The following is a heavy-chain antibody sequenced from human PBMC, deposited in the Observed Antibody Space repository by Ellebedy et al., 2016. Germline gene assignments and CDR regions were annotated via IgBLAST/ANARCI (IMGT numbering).Heavy chain of an antibody. CDR1: GFTFSSYG. V-gene: IGHV3-33*01. Sequence: GGSLRLSCAASGFTFSSYGMHWVRQAPGKGLEWVAVIWYDGSNKYYADSVKGRFTISRDNSKNTLYLQMNSLRAEDTAVYYCARSVGWRDAFDIWGQGTMVTVSS. CDR3: ARSVGWRDAFDI. D-gene: IGHD2-15*01. CDR2: IWYDGSNK. J-gene: IGHJ3*02.